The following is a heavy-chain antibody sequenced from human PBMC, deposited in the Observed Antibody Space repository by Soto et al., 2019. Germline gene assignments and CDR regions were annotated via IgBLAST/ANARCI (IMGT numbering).Heavy chain of an antibody. D-gene: IGHD2-15*01. V-gene: IGHV1-58*01. Sequence: ASVKVSCKASGFTFTNSAVQWVRQARGQRLEWIGWIVVGSGNTNYAERFQERVTITRDLCTSTAYMELSSLRSEDTAVYYCAGRYCSGGSCYNYYCLDVWGQGTTVTVYS. CDR2: IVVGSGNT. CDR1: GFTFTNSA. J-gene: IGHJ6*02. CDR3: AGRYCSGGSCYNYYCLDV.